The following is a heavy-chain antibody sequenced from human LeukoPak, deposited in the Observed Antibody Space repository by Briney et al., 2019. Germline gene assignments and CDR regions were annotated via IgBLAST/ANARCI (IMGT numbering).Heavy chain of an antibody. D-gene: IGHD6-19*01. V-gene: IGHV1-2*02. CDR2: INPNSGDT. J-gene: IGHJ4*02. Sequence: ASVKVSCKASGYTFTGYYMHRVRQAPGQGLEWMGWINPNSGDTNYAQIFQGRVTMTRDTSISTAYMELSRLKSDDTAHYYCASYRRGWPSHFDYWGQGTLVTVSS. CDR1: GYTFTGYY. CDR3: ASYRRGWPSHFDY.